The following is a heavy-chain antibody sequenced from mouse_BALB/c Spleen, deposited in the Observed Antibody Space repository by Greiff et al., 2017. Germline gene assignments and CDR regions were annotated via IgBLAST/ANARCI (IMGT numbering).Heavy chain of an antibody. CDR3: ARAYYGSILYYAMDY. CDR1: GFSLTGYG. D-gene: IGHD1-1*01. V-gene: IGHV2-6-7*01. J-gene: IGHJ4*01. Sequence: VKLMESGPGLVAPSQSLSITCTVSGFSLTGYGVNWVRQPPGKGLEWLGMIWGDGSTDYNSALKSRLSISKDNSKSQVFLKMNSLQTDDTARYYCARAYYGSILYYAMDYWGQGTSVTVSS. CDR2: IWGDGST.